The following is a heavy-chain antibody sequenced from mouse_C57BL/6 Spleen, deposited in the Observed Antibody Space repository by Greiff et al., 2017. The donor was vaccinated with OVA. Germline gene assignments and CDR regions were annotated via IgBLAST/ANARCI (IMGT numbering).Heavy chain of an antibody. V-gene: IGHV3-6*01. J-gene: IGHJ2*01. CDR1: GYSITSGYY. Sequence: LQESGPGLVKPSQSLSLTCSVTGYSITSGYYWNWIRQFPGNKLEWMGYISYDGSNNYNPSLKNRISITRDTSKNQFFLKLNSVTTEDTATYYCARDVFYYFDYWGQGTTLTVSS. CDR2: ISYDGSN. CDR3: ARDVFYYFDY.